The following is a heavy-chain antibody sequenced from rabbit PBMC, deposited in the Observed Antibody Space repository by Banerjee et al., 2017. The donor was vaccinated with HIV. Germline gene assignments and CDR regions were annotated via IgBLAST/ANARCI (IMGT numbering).Heavy chain of an antibody. J-gene: IGHJ4*01. CDR1: GIDFSSGYW. CDR3: ARDTYYTGYGYGQFNL. CDR2: IYTSSGST. Sequence: QSLEESGGDLVKPGGTLTLTCTASGIDFSSGYWMHWVRQAPEKGLEWIACIYTSSGSTVYASWAKGRFTISKTSSTTVTLQMSSLTAADTASYFCARDTYYTGYGYGQFNLWGPGALVTVS. D-gene: IGHD6-1*01. V-gene: IGHV1S40*01.